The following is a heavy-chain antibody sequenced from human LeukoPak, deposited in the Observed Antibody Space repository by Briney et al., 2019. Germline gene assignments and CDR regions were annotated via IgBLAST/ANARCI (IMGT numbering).Heavy chain of an antibody. CDR1: GYTFTSYA. D-gene: IGHD3-3*01. CDR2: INPNSGGT. CDR3: ARDPISLDFWSGYPNWFDP. V-gene: IGHV1-2*02. J-gene: IGHJ5*02. Sequence: GASVKVSCKASGYTFTSYAVNWVRQAPGQGLEWMGWINPNSGGTNYAQKFQGRVTMTRDTSISTAYMELSRLRSDDTAVYYCARDPISLDFWSGYPNWFDPWGQGTLVTVSS.